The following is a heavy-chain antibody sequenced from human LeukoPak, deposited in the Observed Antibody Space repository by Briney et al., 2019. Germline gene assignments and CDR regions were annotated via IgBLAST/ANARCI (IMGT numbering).Heavy chain of an antibody. D-gene: IGHD3-3*01. CDR2: INPNTGGT. V-gene: IGHV1-2*02. Sequence: ASVTVSCTASGYTFTGCYMHWGRQAPGHGREWMGWINPNTGGTNYEQKFQGRVTMTRGTSISTAYMELSRLRSDDTAVYYCARAPRLRFLEWSPSKFYMDVWGKGTTVTVSS. CDR3: ARAPRLRFLEWSPSKFYMDV. J-gene: IGHJ6*03. CDR1: GYTFTGCY.